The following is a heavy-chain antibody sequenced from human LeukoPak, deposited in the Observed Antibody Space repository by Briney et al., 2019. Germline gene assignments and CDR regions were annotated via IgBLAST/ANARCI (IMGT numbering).Heavy chain of an antibody. CDR1: GGTFSSYA. V-gene: IGHV1-69*13. CDR3: ARVGWSSSARYFDY. Sequence: ASVNVSCKASGGTFSSYAISWVRQAPGQGLEWMGGIIPIFGTANYAQKFQGRVTITADESTSTAYMELSSLRSEDTAVYYCARVGWSSSARYFDYWGQGTLVTVSS. CDR2: IIPIFGTA. D-gene: IGHD6-6*01. J-gene: IGHJ4*02.